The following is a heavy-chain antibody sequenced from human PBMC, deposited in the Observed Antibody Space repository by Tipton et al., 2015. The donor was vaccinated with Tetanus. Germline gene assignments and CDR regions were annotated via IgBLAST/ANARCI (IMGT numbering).Heavy chain of an antibody. D-gene: IGHD6-25*01. Sequence: SLRLSCAASGFSFSNYAMNWVRQSPLRGLEWVSGISGSGDETHYADSVKGRFSISRDNSMNSVYLQMNSLRAEDTAVYYCASGSALDYWGQGTLVTVSS. J-gene: IGHJ4*02. CDR1: GFSFSNYA. CDR3: ASGSALDY. CDR2: ISGSGDET. V-gene: IGHV3-23*01.